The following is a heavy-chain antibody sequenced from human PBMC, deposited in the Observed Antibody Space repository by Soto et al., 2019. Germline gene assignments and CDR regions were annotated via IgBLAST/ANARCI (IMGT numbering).Heavy chain of an antibody. J-gene: IGHJ6*02. CDR1: GGTFTDST. CDR2: IIPMFDTA. D-gene: IGHD2-8*01. Sequence: QVQLVQSGAELRQPGSSVKVSCKASGGTFTDSTINWVRQAPGQRLEWMGGIIPMFDTANYAEKFQGRVTITADESTSTSCMEVSSLRSEDTAVYYCARNGTLTGYSYGMDVWGQGTMVTVSS. V-gene: IGHV1-69*01. CDR3: ARNGTLTGYSYGMDV.